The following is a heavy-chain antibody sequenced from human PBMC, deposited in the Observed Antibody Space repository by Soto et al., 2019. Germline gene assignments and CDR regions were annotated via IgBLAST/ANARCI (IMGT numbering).Heavy chain of an antibody. CDR3: ARAAGGPFDY. CDR1: GFTFSSYA. CDR2: ISYDGSNK. D-gene: IGHD3-16*01. V-gene: IGHV3-30-3*01. J-gene: IGHJ4*02. Sequence: QVQLVESGGGVVQPGRSLRLSCAASGFTFSSYAMHWVRQAPGKGLEWVAVISYDGSNKYYADSVKGRFTISRDNSKNTLYLQMNSLTAEDTAVYYCARAAGGPFDYWGQGTLFTVSS.